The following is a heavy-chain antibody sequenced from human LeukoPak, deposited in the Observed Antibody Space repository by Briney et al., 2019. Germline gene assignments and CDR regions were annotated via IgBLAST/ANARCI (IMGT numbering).Heavy chain of an antibody. CDR1: GGSMSSYY. CDR3: ARGARAGYNLEPFDY. D-gene: IGHD5-24*01. J-gene: IGHJ4*02. Sequence: KPSETLSLTCTVSGGSMSSYYWSWIRQPPGKGLEWIGYIYYSGSTKYKPSLKSRVTISVDTSKNQFSLKLSSVTAADTAVYYCARGARAGYNLEPFDYWGQGTLVTVSS. V-gene: IGHV4-59*08. CDR2: IYYSGST.